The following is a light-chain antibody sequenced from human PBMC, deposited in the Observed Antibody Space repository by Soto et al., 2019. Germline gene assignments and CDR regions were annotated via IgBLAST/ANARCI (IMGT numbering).Light chain of an antibody. Sequence: QSVLTQPASVSGSPGQSITISCTGTSSDVGGYNYVSWYQQHPGKAPKLMICEVTNRPSGVSNRFSGSKSGNTASLTISGLQAEDEADYYCSSYTSSYTGVFGGGTKVTVL. J-gene: IGLJ3*02. CDR3: SSYTSSYTGV. CDR2: EVT. V-gene: IGLV2-14*01. CDR1: SSDVGGYNY.